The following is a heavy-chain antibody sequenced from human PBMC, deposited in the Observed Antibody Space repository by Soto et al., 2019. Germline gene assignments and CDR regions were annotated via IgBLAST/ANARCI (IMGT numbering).Heavy chain of an antibody. V-gene: IGHV3-30*03. D-gene: IGHD5-12*01. CDR1: GFTFSSYG. CDR3: ATDSTWVVATIWGYFDY. Sequence: QVQLVESGGGVVQPGRSLRLSCAASGFTFSSYGMHWVRQAPGKGLAVVAVISYDGSNKYYAVSVKGRFTISRDNSKSRLYMQMNSLRAEDTAVYYCATDSTWVVATIWGYFDYWGQGTLVTVSS. CDR2: ISYDGSNK. J-gene: IGHJ4*02.